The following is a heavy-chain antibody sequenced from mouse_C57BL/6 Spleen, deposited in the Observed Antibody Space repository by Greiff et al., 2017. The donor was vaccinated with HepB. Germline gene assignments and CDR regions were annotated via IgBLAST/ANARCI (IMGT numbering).Heavy chain of an antibody. V-gene: IGHV5-17*01. CDR1: GFTFSDYG. J-gene: IGHJ1*03. Sequence: EVKVVESGGGLVKPGGSLKLSCAASGFTFSDYGMHWVRQAPEKGLEWVAYISSGSSTIYYADTVKGRFTISRDNAKNTLFLQMTSLRSEDTAMYYCARKTAWDWYFDVWGTGTTVTVSS. D-gene: IGHD4-1*01. CDR2: ISSGSSTI. CDR3: ARKTAWDWYFDV.